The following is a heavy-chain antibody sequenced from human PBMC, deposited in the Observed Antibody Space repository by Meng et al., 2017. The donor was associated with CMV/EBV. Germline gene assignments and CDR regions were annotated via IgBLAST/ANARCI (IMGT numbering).Heavy chain of an antibody. CDR1: GFTFDDYA. CDR2: ISWNSGSI. J-gene: IGHJ4*02. Sequence: GGSLRLSCAASGFTFDDYAMHWVRQAPGKGLEWVSGISWNSGSIGYADSVKGRFTISRDNAKNSLYLQMNSLRAEDTALYYCAKDRGSWYGGLGYWGQGTLVTVSS. D-gene: IGHD6-13*01. CDR3: AKDRGSWYGGLGY. V-gene: IGHV3-9*01.